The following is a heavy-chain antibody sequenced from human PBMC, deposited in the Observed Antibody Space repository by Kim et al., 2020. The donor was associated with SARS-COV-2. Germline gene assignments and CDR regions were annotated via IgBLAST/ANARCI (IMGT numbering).Heavy chain of an antibody. CDR3: ASGNTEDAVVADLCFDY. CDR1: GGSISSGGYY. J-gene: IGHJ4*02. Sequence: SETLSLTCTVSGGSISSGGYYWSWIRQHPGKGLEWIGYIYYSGSTYYNPSLKSRVTISVDTSKNQFSLKLSSVTAADTAVYYCASGNTEDAVVADLCFDYWGQGTLVTVSS. D-gene: IGHD2-15*01. V-gene: IGHV4-31*03. CDR2: IYYSGST.